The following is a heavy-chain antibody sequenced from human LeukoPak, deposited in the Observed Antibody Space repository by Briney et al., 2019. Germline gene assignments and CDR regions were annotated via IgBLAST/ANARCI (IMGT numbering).Heavy chain of an antibody. J-gene: IGHJ5*02. CDR1: GGSISSSSYY. CDR3: ARIPHYYGSGSYSPNWFDP. D-gene: IGHD3-10*01. Sequence: SETLSLTCTVSGGSISSSSYYWGWIRQPPGKGLEWIGSIYYSGSTYYNPSLKSRVTISVDTSKNQFSLKLSSVTAADTAVYYCARIPHYYGSGSYSPNWFDPWGQGTLVTVSS. CDR2: IYYSGST. V-gene: IGHV4-39*01.